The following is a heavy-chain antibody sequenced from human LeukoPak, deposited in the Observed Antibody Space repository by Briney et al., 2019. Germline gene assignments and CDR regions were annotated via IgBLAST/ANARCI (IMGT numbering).Heavy chain of an antibody. V-gene: IGHV3-23*01. Sequence: PGGSLRLSCIASGFTFSTYAMTWVRQAPGEGLEWVSGISGSGGSTYYTDSVKGRFTISRDNSKNTLHLQMSSLRAEDTALYYCAKGRSVSTGPFDYWGQGILVTVSS. J-gene: IGHJ4*02. D-gene: IGHD6-25*01. CDR2: ISGSGGST. CDR1: GFTFSTYA. CDR3: AKGRSVSTGPFDY.